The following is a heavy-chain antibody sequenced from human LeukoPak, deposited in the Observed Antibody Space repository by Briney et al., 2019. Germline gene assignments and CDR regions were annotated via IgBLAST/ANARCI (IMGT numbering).Heavy chain of an antibody. D-gene: IGHD3-10*02. Sequence: GGSLRLSCAASGFTVSSNYMSWVRQAPGKGLEWVSVIYSGGSTYYADSVKGRFTISRDNAKNSMYLHMNSLRAEDTAVYYCAELGITMIGGVWGKGTTVTISS. CDR1: GFTVSSNY. V-gene: IGHV3-53*01. CDR3: AELGITMIGGV. CDR2: IYSGGST. J-gene: IGHJ6*04.